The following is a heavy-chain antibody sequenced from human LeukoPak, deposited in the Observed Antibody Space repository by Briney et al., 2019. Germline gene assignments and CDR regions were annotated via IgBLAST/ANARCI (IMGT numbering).Heavy chain of an antibody. D-gene: IGHD2-21*01. J-gene: IGHJ3*02. CDR1: GGSISSADYY. CDR2: IYYSGNT. V-gene: IGHV4-30-4*08. CDR3: AIATIAMAVGVPADAFDI. Sequence: PSETLSLTCTVSGGSISSADYYWSWIRQPPGKGLEWIGYIYYSGNTYYNPSLKSRVTISVDRSKNQFSLKQSSVTAADTAVYYCAIATIAMAVGVPADAFDIWGQGTMVTVSS.